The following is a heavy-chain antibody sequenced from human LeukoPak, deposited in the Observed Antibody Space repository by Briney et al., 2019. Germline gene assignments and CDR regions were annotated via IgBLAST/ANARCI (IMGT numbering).Heavy chain of an antibody. Sequence: GGSLRLSCAASGFTFITYWMSWVRQAPGKGLEWVASIGPDGNEKYYVDSVKGRFTISRDNAKTSLYLEMNSLRAEDTAVYYCASRYCSGGSCYSGAFDIWGQGTMVTVSS. D-gene: IGHD2-15*01. J-gene: IGHJ3*02. CDR3: ASRYCSGGSCYSGAFDI. CDR2: IGPDGNEK. V-gene: IGHV3-7*01. CDR1: GFTFITYW.